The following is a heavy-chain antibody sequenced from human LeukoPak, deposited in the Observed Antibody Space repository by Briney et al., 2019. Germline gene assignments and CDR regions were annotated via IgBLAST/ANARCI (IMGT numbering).Heavy chain of an antibody. Sequence: KPSETLSLTCAVYGGSFXGYYRSWXRQPPGKGLEWIGEINHSGSTNYNPSLKSRVTISVDTSKNQFSLKLSSVTAADTAVYYCARGPGFFMDVWGQGTTVTVSS. V-gene: IGHV4-34*01. CDR3: ARGPGFFMDV. CDR1: GGSFXGYY. J-gene: IGHJ6*02. CDR2: INHSGST. D-gene: IGHD3-3*01.